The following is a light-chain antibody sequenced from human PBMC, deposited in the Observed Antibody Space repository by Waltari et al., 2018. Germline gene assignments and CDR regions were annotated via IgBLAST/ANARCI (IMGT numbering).Light chain of an antibody. J-gene: IGKJ2*01. V-gene: IGKV3-11*01. Sequence: EIVSTQSPATLSLSPGDTATLSCRASQSVGSYLAWYQQKPGQPPRLLIYDASNRATGVPARFRGSGSGTDFTLTISSLEAEDFAVYYCQQRSNWTPHTFGQGARLEIK. CDR2: DAS. CDR1: QSVGSY. CDR3: QQRSNWTPHT.